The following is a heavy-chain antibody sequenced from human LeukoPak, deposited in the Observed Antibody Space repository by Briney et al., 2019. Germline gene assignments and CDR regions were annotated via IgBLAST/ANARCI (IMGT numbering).Heavy chain of an antibody. Sequence: AGGSLRLSCAAFGFTFSSYEMNWVRQAPGKGLEWVSYISSSGSTIYYADSVKGRFTISRDNAKNSLYLQMNSLRAEDTAVYYCAIRGATGGAFDIWGQGTMVTVSS. CDR2: ISSSGSTI. V-gene: IGHV3-48*03. D-gene: IGHD1-26*01. J-gene: IGHJ3*02. CDR3: AIRGATGGAFDI. CDR1: GFTFSSYE.